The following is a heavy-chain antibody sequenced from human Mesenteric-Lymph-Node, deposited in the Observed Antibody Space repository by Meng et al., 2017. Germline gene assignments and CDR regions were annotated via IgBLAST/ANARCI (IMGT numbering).Heavy chain of an antibody. CDR3: ARGGSSSTANDVFDI. D-gene: IGHD6-13*01. CDR1: GLTFSSYS. Sequence: GESLKISCAASGLTFSSYSINWVRQAPGKGLEWVSSISSNSKVIFYADSVKGRFTISRDNAKNSLSLQMNSLRVEDTAVYYCARGGSSSTANDVFDIWGQGTMVTVSS. J-gene: IGHJ3*02. CDR2: ISSNSKVI. V-gene: IGHV3-21*01.